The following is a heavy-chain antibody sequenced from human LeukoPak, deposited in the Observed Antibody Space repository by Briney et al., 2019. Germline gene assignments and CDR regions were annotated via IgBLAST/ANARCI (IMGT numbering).Heavy chain of an antibody. Sequence: PSETLSLTCTVSGGSINNYYWSWIRQPAGKGLEGIGRIYSSGTITYNPSLKSRVTMSVDTSKNQFSLRLSSVTAADTAVYYCTRDSGTTGEVKFDPWGQGSLVTVSS. CDR2: IYSSGTI. D-gene: IGHD3-10*01. CDR1: GGSINNYY. CDR3: TRDSGTTGEVKFDP. J-gene: IGHJ5*02. V-gene: IGHV4-4*07.